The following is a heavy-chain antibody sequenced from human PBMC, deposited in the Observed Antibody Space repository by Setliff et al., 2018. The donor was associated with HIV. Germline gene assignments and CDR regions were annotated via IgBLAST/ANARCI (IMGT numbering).Heavy chain of an antibody. D-gene: IGHD3-22*01. V-gene: IGHV4-39*01. CDR3: ARQAIFGYYDSSGYLDY. J-gene: IGHJ4*02. CDR2: IYYSGST. Sequence: SETLSLTCTVSGGSISSGSYYWGWIRQPPGKGLEWIGSIYYSGSTYYNPSLQSRVTIPVDTSKNLFSLRLNSVTASDTAVYYCARQAIFGYYDSSGYLDYWGQGTLVTVSS. CDR1: GGSISSGSYY.